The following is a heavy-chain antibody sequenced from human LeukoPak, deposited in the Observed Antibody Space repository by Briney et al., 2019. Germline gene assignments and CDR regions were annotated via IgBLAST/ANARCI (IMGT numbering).Heavy chain of an antibody. CDR2: ISSSGST. J-gene: IGHJ3*02. Sequence: SETLSLTCTVYGDSISSGDYYWSWIRQPAGKGLEWIGRISSSGSTNYNPSLKSRVTISVDTSKNQFSLKLSSVTAADTAVYFCARGPYSYDSSGAFDIWGQGTMVTVSS. CDR3: ARGPYSYDSSGAFDI. V-gene: IGHV4-61*02. CDR1: GDSISSGDYY. D-gene: IGHD3-22*01.